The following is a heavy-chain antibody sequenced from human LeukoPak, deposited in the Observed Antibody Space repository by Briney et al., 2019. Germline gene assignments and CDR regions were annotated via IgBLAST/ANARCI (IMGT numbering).Heavy chain of an antibody. Sequence: SETLPLTCTVSGGSISSYCWSWIRQPPGKGLVWIGSICYSGSTNYNPSLKSRVTVSLDTSKNQFSLKLNSVTATDTALYSCARRVVESAATTERNWFDPWGQGTLVTVSS. D-gene: IGHD4-11*01. CDR2: ICYSGST. CDR3: ARRVVESAATTERNWFDP. J-gene: IGHJ5*02. CDR1: GGSISSYC. V-gene: IGHV4-59*08.